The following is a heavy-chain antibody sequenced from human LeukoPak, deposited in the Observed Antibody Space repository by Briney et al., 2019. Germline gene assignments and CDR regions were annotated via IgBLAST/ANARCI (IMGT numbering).Heavy chain of an antibody. CDR2: INTDGSST. D-gene: IGHD3-10*01. V-gene: IGHV3-74*01. CDR3: ARNRETYGSGSVDY. CDR1: GFTFSSYW. J-gene: IGHJ4*02. Sequence: PGGSLRLSCAASGFTFSSYWMHWVRQAPGKGLVWVSRINTDGSSTSYADSVKGRFTISRDNAKNTLYLQMNSLRAEDTAVYYCARNRETYGSGSVDYWGQGTLVTVSS.